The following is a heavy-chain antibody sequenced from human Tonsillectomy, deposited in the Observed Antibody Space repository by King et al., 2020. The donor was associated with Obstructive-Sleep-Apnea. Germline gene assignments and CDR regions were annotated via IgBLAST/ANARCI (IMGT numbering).Heavy chain of an antibody. D-gene: IGHD2-15*01. V-gene: IGHV3-9*01. CDR2: ISWNSGTR. Sequence: VQLVESGGGLVQPGRSLRLSCAASGFAFDDYAIHWVRQAPGRGLEWVSGISWNSGTRGYADSVKGRFTISRDNAKNSLYLQMNSLRAEDTDLYYCAKDAGAIGYCGGGTCYPIDSWGQGTLVTVSS. CDR1: GFAFDDYA. J-gene: IGHJ4*02. CDR3: AKDAGAIGYCGGGTCYPIDS.